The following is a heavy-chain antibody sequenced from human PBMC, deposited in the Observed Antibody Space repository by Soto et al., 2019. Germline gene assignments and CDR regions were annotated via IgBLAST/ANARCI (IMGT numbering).Heavy chain of an antibody. J-gene: IGHJ6*02. Sequence: QVQLQQWGAGLLKPSVTLSLTCAVYGGSFSGYYWSRLRQPPGKGLEWIGEINHSGSTNYNPSLKSRVTISVDTSKNQFFLKLSSVIAADTAVYYCARTRRYCSGGSCYSSWGYYYYGMDVWGQGTTVTVTS. V-gene: IGHV4-34*01. CDR2: INHSGST. D-gene: IGHD2-15*01. CDR1: GGSFSGYY. CDR3: ARTRRYCSGGSCYSSWGYYYYGMDV.